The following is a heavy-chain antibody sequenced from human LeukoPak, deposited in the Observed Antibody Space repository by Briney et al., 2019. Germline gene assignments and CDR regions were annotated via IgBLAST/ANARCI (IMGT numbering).Heavy chain of an antibody. CDR2: MNSDGGAT. CDR1: GFTFSSYW. Sequence: PGGSLRLSCAASGFTFSSYWMHWVRQAPGKGLEWVSRMNSDGGATYYADSVKGRFTISRDNSKNTLYLQMSSLRAEDTAVYYCVKTGSFLRQGVVVPAAVSKDYWFDPWGQGTLVTVSS. D-gene: IGHD2-2*01. V-gene: IGHV3-74*01. CDR3: VKTGSFLRQGVVVPAAVSKDYWFDP. J-gene: IGHJ5*02.